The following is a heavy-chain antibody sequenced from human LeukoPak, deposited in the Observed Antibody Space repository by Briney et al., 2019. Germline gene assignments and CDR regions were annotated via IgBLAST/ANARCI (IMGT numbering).Heavy chain of an antibody. Sequence: SETLSLTCNVSGASVSSGSYYWSWIRQPPGKELEWIGYIYYSGSTSYNPSLKSRVTISVDTSKNHFSLKLTSVTAADTAVYYCASWDSSGYSFDYWGQGTLVTVSS. CDR1: GASVSSGSYY. J-gene: IGHJ4*02. CDR3: ASWDSSGYSFDY. V-gene: IGHV4-61*03. CDR2: IYYSGST. D-gene: IGHD3-22*01.